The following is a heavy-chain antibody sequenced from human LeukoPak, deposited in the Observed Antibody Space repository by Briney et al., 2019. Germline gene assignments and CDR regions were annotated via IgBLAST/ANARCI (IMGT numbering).Heavy chain of an antibody. CDR2: IYHSGST. CDR1: GGSISSYY. CDR3: AGSSGSSY. J-gene: IGHJ4*02. V-gene: IGHV4-4*09. D-gene: IGHD3-10*01. Sequence: SETLSLTCTVSGGSISSYYWSWIRQPPGKGLEWIGYIYHSGSTDYNPSIKSRVTISVDTSKNQFSLKLSSVTAADTAVYYCAGSSGSSYWGQETLVTVSS.